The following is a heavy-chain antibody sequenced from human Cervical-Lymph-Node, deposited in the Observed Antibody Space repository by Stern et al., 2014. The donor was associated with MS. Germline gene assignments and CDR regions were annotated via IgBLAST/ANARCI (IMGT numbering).Heavy chain of an antibody. V-gene: IGHV7-4-1*02. J-gene: IGHJ3*02. CDR2: INANTGNP. CDR3: ARGYYDSSGYSAFDI. D-gene: IGHD3-22*01. Sequence: QEQLVQSRSELKKPGDSVKVSCKASGYTFTSYGMNWVRQATGQVLVWMGWINANTGNPTYAQGFTGRFVFSLDTSVSTAYLQISSLKAEDTAVYYCARGYYDSSGYSAFDIWGQGTMVTVSS. CDR1: GYTFTSYG.